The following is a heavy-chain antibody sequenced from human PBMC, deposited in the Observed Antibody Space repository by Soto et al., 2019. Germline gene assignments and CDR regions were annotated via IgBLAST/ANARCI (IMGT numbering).Heavy chain of an antibody. CDR1: GFTFNTYA. D-gene: IGHD3-9*01. CDR2: VSGSGVTT. Sequence: EVRLLESGGGLVQPGGSLRLSCAASGFTFNTYAMNWVRQAPGKGLEWVSAVSGSGVTTYYADSVKGRFTISRDTYKNPWYVKINSLGAEYTAVYYCANAVHYHILNGIGYVNEWSQGTLATVTS. V-gene: IGHV3-23*01. CDR3: ANAVHYHILNGIGYVNE. J-gene: IGHJ1*01.